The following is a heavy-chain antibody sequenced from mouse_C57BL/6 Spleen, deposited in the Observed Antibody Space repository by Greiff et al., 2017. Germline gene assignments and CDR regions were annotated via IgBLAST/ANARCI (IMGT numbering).Heavy chain of an antibody. V-gene: IGHV3-3*01. CDR2: TFYSGNT. CDR1: GFSINSDCY. J-gene: IGHJ1*03. CDR3: ARGGIPSWYCDV. Sequence: VQLQQSGPSLVRPSQTLSLTCTVTGFSINSDCYWIWIRQFPGNKLEYIGYTFYSGNTYYNPSLESRTYITRDTSKNQFSLKLSSVTTEDTATYYGARGGIPSWYCDVWGTGTTVTVSS.